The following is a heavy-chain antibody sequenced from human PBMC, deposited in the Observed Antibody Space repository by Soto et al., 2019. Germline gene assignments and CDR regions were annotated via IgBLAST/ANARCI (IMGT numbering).Heavy chain of an antibody. Sequence: EVQLLESGGGLVQPGGSLRLSCAASGFAFSGYPMSWVRQTPGKGLEWVSGIDASTGRTYFADSVEGRFTISRDNSKNTLYLQMNSLRVADTAIYYCAKVDSSGWYRSFDYWGQGTLVTVSS. J-gene: IGHJ4*02. CDR1: GFAFSGYP. CDR2: IDASTGRT. V-gene: IGHV3-23*01. CDR3: AKVDSSGWYRSFDY. D-gene: IGHD6-19*01.